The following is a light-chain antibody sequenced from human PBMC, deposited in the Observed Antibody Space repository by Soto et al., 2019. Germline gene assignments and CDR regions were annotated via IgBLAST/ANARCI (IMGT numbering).Light chain of an antibody. CDR1: QSVSSSY. J-gene: IGKJ1*01. CDR3: HQRSTWPHT. V-gene: IGKV3D-20*02. CDR2: YAS. Sequence: EVVLTQSPGTLSLSPGERVTLSYRASQSVSSSYLTWCQQKPGQAPRLLIYYASNRATGIPARFSGSGSGTDFTLTISSLEPEDFAVYYCHQRSTWPHTFGQGTKVDIK.